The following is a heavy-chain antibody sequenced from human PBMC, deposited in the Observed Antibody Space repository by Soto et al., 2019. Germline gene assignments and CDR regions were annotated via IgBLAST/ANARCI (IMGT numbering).Heavy chain of an antibody. J-gene: IGHJ6*02. D-gene: IGHD6-13*01. Sequence: GESLKISCKGSGYSFSGYWIGWVRQMPGKGLEWMGIIYPGDSDTRYSPSFQGQVTISADKSISTAHLHWSSLKASDTAMYYCARTRSLAGDGIYYFYSLDVWGQGTTV. CDR3: ARTRSLAGDGIYYFYSLDV. V-gene: IGHV5-51*01. CDR2: IYPGDSDT. CDR1: GYSFSGYW.